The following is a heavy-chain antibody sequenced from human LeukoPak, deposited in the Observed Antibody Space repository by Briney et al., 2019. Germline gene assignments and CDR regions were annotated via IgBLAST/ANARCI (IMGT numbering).Heavy chain of an antibody. J-gene: IGHJ4*02. Sequence: GGSLRLSCAASGFTFSNYNMNWVRQAPGKGLEWISYISSSGRTTNYADSVKGRFTISRDNAKNSLYLQMNSLKDGDTAVYYCATSGSYRFDYWGQGTLVTVSS. CDR3: ATSGSYRFDY. D-gene: IGHD1-26*01. CDR2: ISSSGRTT. CDR1: GFTFSNYN. V-gene: IGHV3-48*02.